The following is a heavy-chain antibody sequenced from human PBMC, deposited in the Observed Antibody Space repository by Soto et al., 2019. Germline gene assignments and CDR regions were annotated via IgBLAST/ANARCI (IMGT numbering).Heavy chain of an antibody. V-gene: IGHV3-74*01. CDR3: AKVRANYNYGMDV. CDR2: INSDGTTI. Sequence: PGGSLRLSCAASGFTFSSSWMHWVRQAPGKGLEWVSRINSDGTTITYADSVKGRFTISRDNSKNTLYLQMNSLRAEDTAVYYCAKVRANYNYGMDVWGQGTTVTVSS. CDR1: GFTFSSSW. J-gene: IGHJ6*02.